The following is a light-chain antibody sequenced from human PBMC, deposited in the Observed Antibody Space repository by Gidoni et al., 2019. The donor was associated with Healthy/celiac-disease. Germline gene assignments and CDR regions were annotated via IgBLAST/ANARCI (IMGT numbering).Light chain of an antibody. CDR1: QSVSSSY. V-gene: IGKV3-20*01. J-gene: IGKJ3*01. Sequence: EMVLPQSQGTLSLSPGERATLSCRASQSVSSSYLAWYQQNPGQAPRLLIYGASSRATGIPDRFSGSGSGTDSTLTISRLEPQDFAVYYCQQYGSSPRTFGPGTKVDIK. CDR3: QQYGSSPRT. CDR2: GAS.